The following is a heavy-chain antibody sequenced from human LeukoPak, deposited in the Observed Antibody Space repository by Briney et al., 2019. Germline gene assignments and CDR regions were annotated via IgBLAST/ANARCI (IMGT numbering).Heavy chain of an antibody. D-gene: IGHD1-26*01. J-gene: IGHJ4*02. Sequence: GGSLRLSCAASGFSFRNYGMSWVRQAPGKGLEWVSALSGSGDTTYYGDFERGRFTISRDNSKNTLYLQINSLRAEDTAVYFCAKDRVGAMLYFDLWGQGTLVTVSS. CDR1: GFSFRNYG. CDR2: LSGSGDTT. CDR3: AKDRVGAMLYFDL. V-gene: IGHV3-23*01.